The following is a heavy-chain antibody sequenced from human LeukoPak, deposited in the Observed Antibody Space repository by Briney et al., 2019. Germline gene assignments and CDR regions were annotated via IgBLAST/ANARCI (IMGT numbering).Heavy chain of an antibody. D-gene: IGHD3-10*01. CDR2: IGTADDT. CDR3: ARGTIRDYGSGSYYPREYYFDY. CDR1: GFTFKSYD. J-gene: IGHJ4*02. V-gene: IGHV3-13*01. Sequence: GSLRLSCAASGFTFKSYDMHWVRQAAGEGLEWVSAIGTADDTYYPGSVKGRFTISRENAKNSLYLQMNSLRAGDTAVYYCARGTIRDYGSGSYYPREYYFDYWGQGTLVTVSS.